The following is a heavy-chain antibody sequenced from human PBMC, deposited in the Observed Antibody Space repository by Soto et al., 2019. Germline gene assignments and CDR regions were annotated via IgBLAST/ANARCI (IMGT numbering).Heavy chain of an antibody. Sequence: EVQLAESGGGLVQPGGSLRLSCAASGFTVSSNYMNWVRQAPGKGLEWVSVIYGGGTTDYADSVKGRFTISRDNSMNTLYLQMNSLRDEDTAVYYCASLSNSVRYIDYWGQGTLVTVSS. CDR2: IYGGGTT. V-gene: IGHV3-66*01. CDR1: GFTVSSNY. D-gene: IGHD1-26*01. CDR3: ASLSNSVRYIDY. J-gene: IGHJ4*02.